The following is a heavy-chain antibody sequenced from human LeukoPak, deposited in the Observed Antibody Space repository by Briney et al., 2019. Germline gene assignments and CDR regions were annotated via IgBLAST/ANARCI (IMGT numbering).Heavy chain of an antibody. Sequence: GGSLRLSCAASGFTFSSYAMSWVRQAPGKGLEWVSAISGSGGSTYYADSVKGRFTISRDNSKNTLYLQMNSQRAEDTAVYYCAKLEGYCSSTSCPWGFDYWGQGTLVTVSS. CDR2: ISGSGGST. V-gene: IGHV3-23*01. CDR1: GFTFSSYA. J-gene: IGHJ4*02. CDR3: AKLEGYCSSTSCPWGFDY. D-gene: IGHD2-2*01.